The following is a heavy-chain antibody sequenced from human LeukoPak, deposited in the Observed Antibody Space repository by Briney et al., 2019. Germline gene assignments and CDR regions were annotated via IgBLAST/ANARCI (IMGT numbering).Heavy chain of an antibody. V-gene: IGHV3-23*01. CDR1: GFTFSTFA. Sequence: GGSLRLSCAASGFTFSTFAMIWVRQPPGKGLEWVSSIFPSGGEIHYADSVRGRFTISRDNSKSTLSLQMNSLRAEDTAVYYCAREAASYSSSHYYLYMDVWGKGTTVTVSS. J-gene: IGHJ6*03. CDR3: AREAASYSSSHYYLYMDV. CDR2: IFPSGGEI. D-gene: IGHD6-6*01.